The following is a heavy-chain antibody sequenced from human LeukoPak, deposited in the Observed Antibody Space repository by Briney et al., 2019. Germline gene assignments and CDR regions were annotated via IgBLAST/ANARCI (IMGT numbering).Heavy chain of an antibody. D-gene: IGHD4-23*01. J-gene: IGHJ4*02. CDR2: INEDGRVT. Sequence: GGSLRLSCVASRFNVNNYCMHWVRQAPGKGLVWVSRINEDGRVTSYAGSVRGRFTISRDSVEDTLHLQMNSLRAEDTAVYYCVKDFGGNSDYWGQGTLVTVSS. CDR3: VKDFGGNSDY. CDR1: RFNVNNYC. V-gene: IGHV3-74*01.